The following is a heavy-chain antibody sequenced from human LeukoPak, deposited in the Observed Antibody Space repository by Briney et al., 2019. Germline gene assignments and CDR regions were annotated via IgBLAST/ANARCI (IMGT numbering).Heavy chain of an antibody. CDR2: FDPEDGET. V-gene: IGHV1-24*01. D-gene: IGHD4-17*01. Sequence: ASVTVSFKVSGYTLTELSMHWVRQAPGKGLEWMGGFDPEDGETIYAQKFQGRVTMTEDTSTDTAYMELSSLRSEDTAVYYCATGGDYGDYVWFDPWGQGTLVTVSS. CDR3: ATGGDYGDYVWFDP. J-gene: IGHJ5*02. CDR1: GYTLTELS.